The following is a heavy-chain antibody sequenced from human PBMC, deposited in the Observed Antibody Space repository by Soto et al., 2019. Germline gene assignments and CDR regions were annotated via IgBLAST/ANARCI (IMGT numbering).Heavy chain of an antibody. V-gene: IGHV3-23*01. Sequence: EVQLLESGGGLVQPGGSLRLSCAASGFTFSSYVMSWVRQAPGKGLEWVSVISGSVGNTHYADSMKGRFTNSRDNSKNTLYLQMDSLRAEDTAVYYCAKDWAKYSSSSPYFPHWGQGTLVTVSS. CDR3: AKDWAKYSSSSPYFPH. CDR2: ISGSVGNT. CDR1: GFTFSSYV. J-gene: IGHJ1*01. D-gene: IGHD6-6*01.